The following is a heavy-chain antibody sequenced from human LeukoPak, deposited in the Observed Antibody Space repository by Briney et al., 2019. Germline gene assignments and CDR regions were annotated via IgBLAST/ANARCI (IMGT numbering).Heavy chain of an antibody. CDR3: ARHVPNLGYCSSTSCRKNYFDY. CDR2: IYYSGST. D-gene: IGHD2-2*01. CDR1: GGSISSYY. Sequence: SETLSLTCTVSGGSISSYYWSWIRQPPGKGLEWIGYIYYSGSTNYNPSLKSRVTISVDTSKNQFSLKLSSVTAADTAVYYCARHVPNLGYCSSTSCRKNYFDYWGQGTLVTVSS. V-gene: IGHV4-59*08. J-gene: IGHJ4*02.